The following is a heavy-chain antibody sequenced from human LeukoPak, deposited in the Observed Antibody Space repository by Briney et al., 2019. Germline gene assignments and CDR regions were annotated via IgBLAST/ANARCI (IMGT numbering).Heavy chain of an antibody. D-gene: IGHD4-23*01. Sequence: SETLSLTCTVSGGSISSSSYYWGWIRQPPGKGLEWIGSIYYSGSTYYNPSLKSRVTISVDTSKNQFSLKLSSVTAADTAVYYCARGSYTVDDAFDIWGQGTMVTVSS. V-gene: IGHV4-39*07. CDR2: IYYSGST. CDR3: ARGSYTVDDAFDI. CDR1: GGSISSSSYY. J-gene: IGHJ3*02.